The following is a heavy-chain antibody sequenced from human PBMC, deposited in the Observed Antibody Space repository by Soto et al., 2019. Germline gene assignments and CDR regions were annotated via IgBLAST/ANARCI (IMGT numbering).Heavy chain of an antibody. D-gene: IGHD5-12*01. CDR3: TRVRDGYNHYYFIY. CDR1: GFTFGDYA. V-gene: IGHV3-49*04. J-gene: IGHJ4*02. Sequence: GGSLRLSCTASGFTFGDYAINWVRQFPGKGLEWLGFIRNDIYDETTEYAASVKGRIIISRDDSKSMAYLQMDSLKTEDTGVYYCTRVRDGYNHYYFIYWGPGALVTVSS. CDR2: IRNDIYDETT.